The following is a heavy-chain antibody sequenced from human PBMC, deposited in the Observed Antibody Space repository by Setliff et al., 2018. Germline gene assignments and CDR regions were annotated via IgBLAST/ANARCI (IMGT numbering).Heavy chain of an antibody. CDR1: GYSIRSDYY. D-gene: IGHD3-3*01. CDR2: LYHTGST. V-gene: IGHV4-38-2*02. Sequence: SETLSLTCTVSGYSIRSDYYWGWIRQPPGKGLEWIGSLYHTGSTDYNPSLNSRVTISVDKSKNQFSLKLSSVTAADTAVYYCAREKGDPNYNFWSGYYLYYYYGMDVWGQGTTVTVSS. CDR3: AREKGDPNYNFWSGYYLYYYYGMDV. J-gene: IGHJ6*02.